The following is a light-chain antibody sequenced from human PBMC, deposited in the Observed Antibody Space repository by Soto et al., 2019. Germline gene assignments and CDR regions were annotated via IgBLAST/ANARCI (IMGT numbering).Light chain of an antibody. J-gene: IGKJ1*01. CDR3: QQYHNWPRT. CDR2: GAS. V-gene: IGKV3-15*01. CDR1: QSVNSN. Sequence: EIVMTQSPATLSVSPGERATLSCRASQSVNSNLAWYQQKPGQAPRLLIYGASTRATGIPARFSGSGSATEFTLTIGSLQSEDFAVYYCQQYHNWPRTFGQGTKVEIK.